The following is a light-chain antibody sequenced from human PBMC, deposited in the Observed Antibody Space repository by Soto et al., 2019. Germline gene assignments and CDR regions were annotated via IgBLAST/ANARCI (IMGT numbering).Light chain of an antibody. J-gene: IGLJ3*02. V-gene: IGLV2-8*01. Sequence: QSVLTQPPSASGSPGQSVTISCTGTSSDVGGYNYVSWYQQHPGKAPKLMIYEVTKRPSGVPDRFSGSKSGNTASLTVSGLLAEDEADYYCCSYAGSYTSWVFGGGTKLTVL. CDR3: CSYAGSYTSWV. CDR1: SSDVGGYNY. CDR2: EVT.